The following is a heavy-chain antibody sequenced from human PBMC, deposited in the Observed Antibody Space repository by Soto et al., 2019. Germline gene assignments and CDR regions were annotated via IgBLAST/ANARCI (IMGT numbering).Heavy chain of an antibody. CDR1: GGSISSPSYY. Sequence: QLQLQESGPGLVKTSENLSLTCSVSGGSISSPSYYWGWIRQPPGKGREWIGGIYYSGNTYYNPSLKSRVTIVVDTSRNQFSLKVNSVTAADTAVYVCERLPGITTFRRDYWGQGTLVTVSS. D-gene: IGHD1-1*01. CDR2: IYYSGNT. V-gene: IGHV4-39*01. CDR3: ERLPGITTFRRDY. J-gene: IGHJ4*02.